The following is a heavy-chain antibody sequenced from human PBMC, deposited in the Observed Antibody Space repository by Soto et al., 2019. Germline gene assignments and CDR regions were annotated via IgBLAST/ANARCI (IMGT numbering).Heavy chain of an antibody. CDR3: AREDDPPFDWLLPLPPAPYDLFDY. V-gene: IGHV3-21*01. D-gene: IGHD3-9*01. CDR1: GFTFSSYS. CDR2: ISSSSSYI. Sequence: GGSLRRSCAASGFTFSSYSMNWVRQAPGKGLEWVSSISSSSSYIYHADSVKGRFTISRDNAKNSLYLQMNSLRAEDTAVYYCAREDDPPFDWLLPLPPAPYDLFDYWGQGTLVTVSS. J-gene: IGHJ4*02.